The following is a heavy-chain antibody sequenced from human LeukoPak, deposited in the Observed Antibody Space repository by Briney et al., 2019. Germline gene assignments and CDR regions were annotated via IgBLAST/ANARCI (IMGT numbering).Heavy chain of an antibody. CDR3: TRGQPLDK. CDR2: INGDGSDT. CDR1: GFTFSSYW. D-gene: IGHD6-13*01. Sequence: GGSLRLSCAASGFTFSSYWMHWVRQAPGKGPVWVSRINGDGSDTTYVDSVKGRFTISRDNAKNSLYLQMDSLRADDTAVYYCTRGQPLDKWGQGTLVIVSS. V-gene: IGHV3-74*01. J-gene: IGHJ4*02.